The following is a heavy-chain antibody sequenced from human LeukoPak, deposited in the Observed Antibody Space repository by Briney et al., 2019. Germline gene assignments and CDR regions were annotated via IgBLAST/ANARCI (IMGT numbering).Heavy chain of an antibody. CDR2: INPNSGGT. D-gene: IGHD4-17*01. J-gene: IGHJ6*03. Sequence: ASVKLSCKASGYTFTGYYMHWVRQAPGQGLEWVGGINPNSGGTNYAQKFQGRVTMTRDTSISTDYMELSRMRSDDTAVYYCARSGDYSRYYYYYYMDVWGKGTTVTVSS. CDR1: GYTFTGYY. V-gene: IGHV1-2*02. CDR3: ARSGDYSRYYYYYYMDV.